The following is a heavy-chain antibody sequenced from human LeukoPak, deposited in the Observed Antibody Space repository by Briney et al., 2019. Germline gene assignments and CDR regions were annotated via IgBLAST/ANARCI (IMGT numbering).Heavy chain of an antibody. D-gene: IGHD6-6*01. CDR1: GGSINNYY. CDR3: ARLTFTTRPVDV. CDR2: IYTSGNT. J-gene: IGHJ6*04. V-gene: IGHV4-4*09. Sequence: SETLSLTCTVSGGSINNYYWSWLRQPPGKGLEWIGYIYTSGNTNYNPSLTSRVTISVDTSNNQFSLKLSSVTAADTAVYYCARLTFTTRPVDVWGKGTTVTVSS.